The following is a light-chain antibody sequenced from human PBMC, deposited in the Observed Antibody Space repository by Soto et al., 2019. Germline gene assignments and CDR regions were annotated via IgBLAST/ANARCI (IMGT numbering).Light chain of an antibody. Sequence: DIQLTQSPSFLSASVGDRVTITCRASQGISSYLAWYQQKPWKAPKLMIYAASTLQSGSPSRFSGSGSGTEFTLTISSLQPEDFATYYCQQLNSYPRYTFGQGTKLEIK. J-gene: IGKJ2*01. CDR2: AAS. V-gene: IGKV1-9*01. CDR1: QGISSY. CDR3: QQLNSYPRYT.